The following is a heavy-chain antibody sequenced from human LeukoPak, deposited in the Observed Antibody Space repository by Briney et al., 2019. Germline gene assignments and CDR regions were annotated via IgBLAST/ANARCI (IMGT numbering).Heavy chain of an antibody. CDR1: GGSFSGYY. CDR3: ARRSGYYDRRAFDI. Sequence: SSETLSLTCAVYGGSFSGYYWSWIRQPPGKGLEWIGEINHSGSTNYNPSLKSRVTISVDTSKNQFSLKLSSVTAADTAVYYCARRSGYYDRRAFDIWGQGTMVTVSS. J-gene: IGHJ3*02. D-gene: IGHD3-22*01. V-gene: IGHV4-34*01. CDR2: INHSGST.